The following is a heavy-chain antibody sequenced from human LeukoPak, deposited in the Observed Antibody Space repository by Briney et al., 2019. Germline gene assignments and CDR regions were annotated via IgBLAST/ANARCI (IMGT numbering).Heavy chain of an antibody. CDR3: ARDGRFPPEVLPRYFDS. CDR2: IYYSGST. D-gene: IGHD1-14*01. V-gene: IGHV4-39*07. CDR1: GGSISSSSYY. J-gene: IGHJ4*02. Sequence: SETLSLTCTVSGGSISSSSYYWGWIRQPPGKGLECIGSIYYSGSTYYNPSLKSRVTISIDTSKNQFSLKLSSVTAADTAVYYCARDGRFPPEVLPRYFDSWGQGTLVTVSS.